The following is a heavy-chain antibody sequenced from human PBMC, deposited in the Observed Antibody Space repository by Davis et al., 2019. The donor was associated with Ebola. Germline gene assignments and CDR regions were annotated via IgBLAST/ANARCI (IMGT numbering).Heavy chain of an antibody. J-gene: IGHJ6*04. V-gene: IGHV3-53*01. CDR3: AREPTGNYYYFYGMDV. CDR1: GFTVRNTH. CDR2: IYGGDT. Sequence: GESLKISCAASGFTVRNTHMSWVRQAPGKGLEWVSGIYGGDTHYADSVKDRFTISRDNSKNTLHLQMNSLRVEDTAVYFCAREPTGNYYYFYGMDVWGKGTTVSVSS. D-gene: IGHD4-11*01.